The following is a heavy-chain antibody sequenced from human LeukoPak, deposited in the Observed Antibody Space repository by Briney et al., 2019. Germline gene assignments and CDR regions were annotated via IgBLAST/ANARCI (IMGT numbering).Heavy chain of an antibody. D-gene: IGHD3-10*01. V-gene: IGHV5-51*01. J-gene: IGHJ4*02. CDR3: ARARVRGVTSPIFDY. CDR2: IYPGDSDT. CDR1: GYSFSTYW. Sequence: GESLKISCKGSGYSFSTYWIGWVRQMPGKGLEWMGIIYPGDSDTRYSPSFQGQVTISADKSISTAYLQWSSLKASDTAMYYCARARVRGVTSPIFDYWGQGTLVTVSS.